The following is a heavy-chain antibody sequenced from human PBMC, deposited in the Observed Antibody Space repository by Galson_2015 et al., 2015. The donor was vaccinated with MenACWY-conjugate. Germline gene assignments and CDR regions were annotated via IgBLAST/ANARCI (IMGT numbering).Heavy chain of an antibody. CDR1: GFRFGDYA. V-gene: IGHV3-23*01. CDR2: ISGSGGST. Sequence: SLRLSCAASGFRFGDYAMTWVRQAPGKGLEWILTISGSGGSTYYADSVKGRFTISRDNSKNTLFLQMTSLRADDTPIYYCAKDLRTIFQLVFDVWGQGTLVTVSS. CDR3: AKDLRTIFQLVFDV. J-gene: IGHJ4*02. D-gene: IGHD2-15*01.